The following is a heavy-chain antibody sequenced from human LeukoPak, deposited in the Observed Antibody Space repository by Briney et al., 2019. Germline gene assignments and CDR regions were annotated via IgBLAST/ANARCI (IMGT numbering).Heavy chain of an antibody. CDR1: GGTFSSYT. D-gene: IGHD3-22*01. CDR3: ARDGGVYDSSGYYLDY. Sequence: ASVKVSCKASGGTFSSYTISWVRQAPGQGLEWMGRIIPILAIANYAQKFQGRVTITADKSTSTAYMELSSLRSEDTAVYYCARDGGVYDSSGYYLDYWGQGTLVTVSS. CDR2: IIPILAIA. J-gene: IGHJ4*02. V-gene: IGHV1-69*04.